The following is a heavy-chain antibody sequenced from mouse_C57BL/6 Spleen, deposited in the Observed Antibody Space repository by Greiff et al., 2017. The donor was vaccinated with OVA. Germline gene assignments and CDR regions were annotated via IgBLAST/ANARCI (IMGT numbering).Heavy chain of an antibody. CDR1: GYTFTDYN. V-gene: IGHV1-18*01. Sequence: VQLQQSGPELVKPGASVKIPCKASGYTFTDYNMDWVKQSHGKSLEWIGDINPNNGGTIYNQKFKGKATLTVDKSSSTAYMELRSLTSEDTAVYYCARLDPIYYGNYGFAYWGQGTLVTVSA. J-gene: IGHJ3*01. CDR3: ARLDPIYYGNYGFAY. D-gene: IGHD2-1*01. CDR2: INPNNGGT.